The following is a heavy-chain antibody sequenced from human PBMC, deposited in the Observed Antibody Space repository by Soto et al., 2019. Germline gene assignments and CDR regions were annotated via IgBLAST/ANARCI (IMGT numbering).Heavy chain of an antibody. CDR2: IWYDGSNK. CDR3: ARGPLRYYYDSSGYYSNWFDP. Sequence: QVQLVESGGGVVQPGRSLRLSCAASGFTFSSYGMHWVRQAPGKGLEWVAVIWYDGSNKYYADSVKGRFTISRDNSKNTLYPQMNSLRAEDTAVYYCARGPLRYYYDSSGYYSNWFDPWGQGTLVTVSS. J-gene: IGHJ5*02. V-gene: IGHV3-33*01. D-gene: IGHD3-22*01. CDR1: GFTFSSYG.